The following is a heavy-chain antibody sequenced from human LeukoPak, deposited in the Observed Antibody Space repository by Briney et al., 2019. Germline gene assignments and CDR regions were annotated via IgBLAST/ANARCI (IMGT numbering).Heavy chain of an antibody. CDR2: ISYDGSNK. V-gene: IGHV3-30*04. CDR1: GFTFSSYA. Sequence: GGSLRLSCAASGFTFSSYALHWVRQAPGKGLEWVAVISYDGSNKYYADSVKGRFTISRDNSKNTLYLQMNSLRAEDTAVYYSACGYDSPYFDYWGQGTLVTVS. CDR3: ACGYDSPYFDY. D-gene: IGHD5-12*01. J-gene: IGHJ4*02.